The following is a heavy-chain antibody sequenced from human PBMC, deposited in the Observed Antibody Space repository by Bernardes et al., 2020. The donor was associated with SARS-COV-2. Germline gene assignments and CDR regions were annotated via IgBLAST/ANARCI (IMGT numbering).Heavy chain of an antibody. V-gene: IGHV3-33*03. D-gene: IGHD2-21*01. J-gene: IGHJ6*02. CDR2: IWYDGSTK. Sequence: GGSLTLSCEASGFTFNNYGMHWVRLAPDKGLEWVAVIWYDGSTKNYADSVKGRFTVSRDNSKSTLYLQMNSLRVEDTATYYCVRRFCAVSSACGNFYGMGVWGQGTTVTVSS. CDR1: GFTFNNYG. CDR3: VRRFCAVSSACGNFYGMGV.